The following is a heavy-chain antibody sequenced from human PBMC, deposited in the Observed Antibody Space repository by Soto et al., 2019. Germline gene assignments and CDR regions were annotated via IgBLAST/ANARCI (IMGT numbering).Heavy chain of an antibody. CDR1: GGAIASSYYN. D-gene: IGHD3-22*01. Sequence: PSETLSLTCSVSGGAIASSYYNWGWIRQPPGKGLEWIGSFYYSETTCYSPSLKSRVTISVDASNNQFSLDLMSATATDTAVYFCVRQPRSYGSSGHSGPIDCWGQGTQVTVSS. CDR2: FYYSETT. J-gene: IGHJ4*02. V-gene: IGHV4-39*01. CDR3: VRQPRSYGSSGHSGPIDC.